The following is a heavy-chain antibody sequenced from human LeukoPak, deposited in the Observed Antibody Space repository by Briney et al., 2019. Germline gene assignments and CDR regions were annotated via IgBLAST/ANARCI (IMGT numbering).Heavy chain of an antibody. V-gene: IGHV1-2*02. CDR3: AREAPPYYDILTGCYNVRYFDY. J-gene: IGHJ4*02. D-gene: IGHD3-9*01. Sequence: ASVKVSCKASGYTFTGYYMHWVRQAPGQGLEWMGWINPNSGGTNYAQKFQGRVTMTRDTSISTAYMELSRLRSDDTAVYYCAREAPPYYDILTGCYNVRYFDYWGQGTLVTVSS. CDR1: GYTFTGYY. CDR2: INPNSGGT.